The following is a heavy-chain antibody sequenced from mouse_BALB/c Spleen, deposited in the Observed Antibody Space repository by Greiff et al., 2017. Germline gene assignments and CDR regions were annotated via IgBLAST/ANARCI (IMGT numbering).Heavy chain of an antibody. CDR2: ISNGGGST. CDR3: ARHGKQLGPLDY. J-gene: IGHJ2*01. V-gene: IGHV5-12-2*01. CDR1: GFTFSSYT. Sequence: EVQVVESGGGLVQPGGSLKLSCAASGFTFSSYTMSWVRQTPEKRLEWVAYISNGGGSTYYPDTVKGRFTISRDNAKNTLYLQMSSLKSEDTAMYYCARHGKQLGPLDYWGQGTTLTVSS. D-gene: IGHD3-1*01.